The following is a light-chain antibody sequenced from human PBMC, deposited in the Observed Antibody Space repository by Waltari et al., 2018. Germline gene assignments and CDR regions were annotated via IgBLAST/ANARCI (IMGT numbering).Light chain of an antibody. Sequence: DTQGTQSPSTLSASVGDSVTITCRASQTILTWMAWYQQKPGKAPKLLIYKASRLESGVPSRFSGTASGTEFTLTISSLQAEDMAVYYCQQYYSIPYTFGQGTKLEIK. CDR2: KAS. CDR3: QQYYSIPYT. J-gene: IGKJ2*01. V-gene: IGKV1-5*03. CDR1: QTILTW.